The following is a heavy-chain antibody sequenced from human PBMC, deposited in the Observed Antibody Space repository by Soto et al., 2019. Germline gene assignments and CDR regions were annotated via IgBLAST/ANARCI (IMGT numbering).Heavy chain of an antibody. CDR2: ISGIGHST. CDR3: AKRIMATIGHFDS. V-gene: IGHV3-23*01. Sequence: GGSLRLSCAASGFTFSSYAMSWVRQAPGKGLERVSSISGIGHSTYYADSVKGRFTISRDNSKNTLFLQMSSLRAEDTAVYYCAKRIMATIGHFDSWGQGTLVTAPQ. D-gene: IGHD5-12*01. J-gene: IGHJ4*02. CDR1: GFTFSSYA.